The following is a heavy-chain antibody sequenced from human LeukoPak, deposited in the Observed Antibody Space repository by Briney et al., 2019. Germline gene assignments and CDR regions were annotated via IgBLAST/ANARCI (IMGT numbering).Heavy chain of an antibody. CDR1: GGSFSGYY. J-gene: IGHJ4*02. CDR3: ARACGAAAGSPYYFDH. D-gene: IGHD6-13*01. CDR2: INHSGST. Sequence: SETLSLTCAVYGGSFSGYYWSWIRQPPGKGLEWIGEINHSGSTNYNPSLKSRVTISVDTSKNQFSLKLSSVTAADTAVYYCARACGAAAGSPYYFDHWGQGTLVTVSS. V-gene: IGHV4-34*01.